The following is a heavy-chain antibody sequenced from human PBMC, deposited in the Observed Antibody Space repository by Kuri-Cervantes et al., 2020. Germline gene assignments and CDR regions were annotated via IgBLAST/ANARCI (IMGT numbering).Heavy chain of an antibody. CDR2: ITTSSTM. D-gene: IGHD6-19*01. CDR3: AKDGSIAVAGFDY. Sequence: GESLKISCAASGFTFSSYNINWVRQAPGKGLEWVSYITTSSTMYYADSVRGRFTISRDNAKNTLYLQMNSLRAEDTAVYYCAKDGSIAVAGFDYWGQGTLVTVSS. V-gene: IGHV3-69-1*01. J-gene: IGHJ4*02. CDR1: GFTFSSYN.